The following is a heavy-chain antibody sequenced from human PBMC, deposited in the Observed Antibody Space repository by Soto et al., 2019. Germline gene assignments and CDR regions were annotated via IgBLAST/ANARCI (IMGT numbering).Heavy chain of an antibody. CDR2: IYYSGST. Sequence: QLQLQESGPGLVKPSETLSLTCTVSGGSISSSSYYWGWIRQPPGKGLEWIGSIYYSGSTYYNPSLKSRVTISVDTSKNQFSLKLSSVTAADTAVYYCARHPNYYDSSGYYESVGYFDLWGRGTLVTVSS. D-gene: IGHD3-22*01. J-gene: IGHJ2*01. CDR3: ARHPNYYDSSGYYESVGYFDL. V-gene: IGHV4-39*01. CDR1: GGSISSSSYY.